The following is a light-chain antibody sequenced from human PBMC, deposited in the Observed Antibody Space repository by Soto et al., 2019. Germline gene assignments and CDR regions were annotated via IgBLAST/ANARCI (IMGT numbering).Light chain of an antibody. CDR2: AAS. CDR3: LQLNTYPWT. CDR1: QVITND. Sequence: IQMTQSPSCLAAGVGGRLSITCRASQVITNDLGWYQQKPGKAPKRLIYAASTLQSGVPSRFSGSGSGTEFTLTISSLQPEDVATYYCLQLNTYPWTFGQGTKVDIK. J-gene: IGKJ1*01. V-gene: IGKV1-17*01.